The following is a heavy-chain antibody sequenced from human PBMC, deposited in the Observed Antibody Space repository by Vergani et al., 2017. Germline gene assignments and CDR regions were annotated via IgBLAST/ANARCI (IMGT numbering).Heavy chain of an antibody. Sequence: EVDLVESGGGLAQPGGSLRLSCEASGITFWKFGMHLVRQGPGKGLELVSGISWNSGAVDYADSVRGRFTISRDNAKNSLFLEMNSLRFEDTAVYFCTKGSVYYHDSAGHGYDPYTGFDLWGQGTLVTVSS. J-gene: IGHJ3*01. V-gene: IGHV3-9*01. D-gene: IGHD5-12*01. CDR2: ISWNSGAV. CDR1: GITFWKFG. CDR3: TKGSVYYHDSAGHGYDPYTGFDL.